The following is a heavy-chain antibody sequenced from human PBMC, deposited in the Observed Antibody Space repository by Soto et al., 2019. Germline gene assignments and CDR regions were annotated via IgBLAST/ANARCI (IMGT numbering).Heavy chain of an antibody. CDR3: ARDLGYCSGGSCYPHDAFDI. Sequence: QVQLVESGGGVVQPGRSLRLSCAASGFTFSSYGMHWVRQAPGKGLEWVAVIWYDGSNKYYADSVKGRFTISRDNSKNTRYLQMNSLRAEDTAVYYCARDLGYCSGGSCYPHDAFDIWGQGTMVTVSS. CDR1: GFTFSSYG. D-gene: IGHD2-15*01. CDR2: IWYDGSNK. V-gene: IGHV3-33*01. J-gene: IGHJ3*02.